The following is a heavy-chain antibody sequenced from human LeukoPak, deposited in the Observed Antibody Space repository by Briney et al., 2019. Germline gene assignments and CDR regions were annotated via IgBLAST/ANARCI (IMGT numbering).Heavy chain of an antibody. CDR1: GGSFSGYY. J-gene: IGHJ4*02. Sequence: ETLSLTCAVYGGSFSGYYWSWIRQAPGKGLEWVSAISGSGGSTYYADSVKGRFTISRDNSKNTLYLQMNSLRAEDTAVYYCANTLGYCSSTSCPDFDYWGQGTLVTVSS. CDR2: ISGSGGST. CDR3: ANTLGYCSSTSCPDFDY. D-gene: IGHD2-2*01. V-gene: IGHV3-23*01.